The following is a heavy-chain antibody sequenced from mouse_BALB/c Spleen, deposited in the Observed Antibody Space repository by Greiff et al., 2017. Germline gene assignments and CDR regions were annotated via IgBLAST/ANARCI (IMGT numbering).Heavy chain of an antibody. D-gene: IGHD2-4*01. CDR3: ASTYDYDEYYAMDY. V-gene: IGHV3-6*02. CDR1: GYSITSGYY. J-gene: IGHJ4*01. CDR2: ISYDGSN. Sequence: EVKLVESGPGLVKPSQSLSLTCSVTGYSITSGYYWNWIRQFPGNKLEWMGYISYDGSNNYNPSLKNRISITRDTSKNQFFLKLNSVTTEDTATYYCASTYDYDEYYAMDYWGQGTSVTVSS.